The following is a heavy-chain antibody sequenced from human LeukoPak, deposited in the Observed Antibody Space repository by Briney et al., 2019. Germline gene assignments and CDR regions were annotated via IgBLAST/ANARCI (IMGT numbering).Heavy chain of an antibody. CDR1: GYTFTGYY. D-gene: IGHD1-26*01. V-gene: IGHV1-18*04. CDR2: ISAYNGNT. J-gene: IGHJ4*02. CDR3: ARDSDIVRDMYYFDY. Sequence: ASVKVSCKASGYTFTGYYMHWVRQAPGQGREWMGWISAYNGNTNYAQKLQGRVTMTTDTSTSTAYMELRSLRSDDTAVYYCARDSDIVRDMYYFDYWGQGTLVTVSS.